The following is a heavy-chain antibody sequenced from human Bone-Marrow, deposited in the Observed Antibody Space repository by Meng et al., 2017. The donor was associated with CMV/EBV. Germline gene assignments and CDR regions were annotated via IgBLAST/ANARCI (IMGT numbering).Heavy chain of an antibody. V-gene: IGHV1-69*02. CDR1: GGTFSSYT. D-gene: IGHD1-26*01. Sequence: SVKVSCKASGGTFSSYTISWVRQAPGQGLEWMGRIIPILGIANYAQKFQGRVTITADKSTSTAYMELSSLRSEDTAVYYCARWDYNYYYGMDAWGQGTTVTVSS. CDR3: ARWDYNYYYGMDA. J-gene: IGHJ6*02. CDR2: IIPILGIA.